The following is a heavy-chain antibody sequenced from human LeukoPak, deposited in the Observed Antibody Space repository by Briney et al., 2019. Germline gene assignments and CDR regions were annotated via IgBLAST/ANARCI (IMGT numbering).Heavy chain of an antibody. J-gene: IGHJ4*02. V-gene: IGHV3-66*01. CDR3: ARGSPYDSSGYPIDY. Sequence: GGSLRLSCAASGFTVSSNYMSWVRQAPGKGLEWVSVIYSGGSTYYADSVKGRFTISRDNSKNTLYLQMNSLRAEDTAVYYCARGSPYDSSGYPIDYWGQGTLVTVSS. CDR2: IYSGGST. D-gene: IGHD3-22*01. CDR1: GFTVSSNY.